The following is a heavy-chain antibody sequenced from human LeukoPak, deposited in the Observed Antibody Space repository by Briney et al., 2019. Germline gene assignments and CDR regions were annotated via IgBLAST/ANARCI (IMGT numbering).Heavy chain of an antibody. Sequence: VGSLRLSCAASGFTFSSYAMNWVRQAPGKGLEWVSAISGTGGSTYYADSVKGRFTISRDNSKNTLYLQMNSLRAEDTAVYYCAKGVATIRRFDYWGQGTLVTVSS. J-gene: IGHJ4*02. CDR2: ISGTGGST. V-gene: IGHV3-23*01. D-gene: IGHD5-24*01. CDR1: GFTFSSYA. CDR3: AKGVATIRRFDY.